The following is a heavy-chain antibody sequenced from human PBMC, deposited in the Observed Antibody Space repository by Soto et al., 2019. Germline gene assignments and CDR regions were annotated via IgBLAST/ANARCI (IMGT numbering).Heavy chain of an antibody. Sequence: GSLRLSCAASRFTFSSYGMHWVRQAPGKGLEWVAVIWYDGSNKYYADSVKGRFTISRDNSKNTLYLQMNSLRAEDTAVYYCARDAYGSGIGYYYGMDVWGQGTTVTVSS. J-gene: IGHJ6*02. D-gene: IGHD3-10*01. CDR1: RFTFSSYG. V-gene: IGHV3-33*01. CDR2: IWYDGSNK. CDR3: ARDAYGSGIGYYYGMDV.